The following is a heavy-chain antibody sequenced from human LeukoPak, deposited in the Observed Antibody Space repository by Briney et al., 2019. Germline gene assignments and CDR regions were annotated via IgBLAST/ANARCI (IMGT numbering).Heavy chain of an antibody. CDR2: ISSSSSYI. Sequence: GGSLRLSCAASGFTFSSYSMNWVRQAPGKGLEWVSSISSSSSYIYCADSVKGRFTISRDNAKNSLYLQMNSLRAEDTAVYHCARKTNSGYDSGLDYWGQGTLVTVSS. CDR3: ARKTNSGYDSGLDY. V-gene: IGHV3-21*01. D-gene: IGHD5-12*01. J-gene: IGHJ4*02. CDR1: GFTFSSYS.